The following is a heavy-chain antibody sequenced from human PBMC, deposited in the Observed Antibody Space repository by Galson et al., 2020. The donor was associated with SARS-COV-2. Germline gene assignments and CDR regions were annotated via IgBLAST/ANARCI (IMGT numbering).Heavy chain of an antibody. CDR3: TTDLLSMRSRTGGAFDYHYGLDV. J-gene: IGHJ6*02. Sequence: GGSLRLSCAASGFSFNNAWMNWVRQAPGRGLEWVGRIKSEAYGGAQDYAAPVKGRSTISRDDSKSTLYLEMNTLKTEDTALYYCTTDLLSMRSRTGGAFDYHYGLDVWGQGTMVTVSS. CDR2: IKSEAYGGAQ. CDR1: GFSFNNAW. D-gene: IGHD6-6*01. V-gene: IGHV3-15*07.